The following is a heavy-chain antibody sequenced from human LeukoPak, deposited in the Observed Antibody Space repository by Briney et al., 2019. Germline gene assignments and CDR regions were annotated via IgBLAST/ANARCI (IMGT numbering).Heavy chain of an antibody. J-gene: IGHJ6*04. D-gene: IGHD6-19*01. V-gene: IGHV4-59*01. CDR1: GGSISSYY. CDR2: IYYSGST. Sequence: SETLSLTCTVSGGSISSYYWSWIRQPPGKGLEWIGYIYYSGSTNYNPSLKSRVTISVDTSKNQFSLKLSSVTAADTAVYYCARYSSGWSPDCYYYYGMDVWGRGTTVTVSS. CDR3: ARYSSGWSPDCYYYYGMDV.